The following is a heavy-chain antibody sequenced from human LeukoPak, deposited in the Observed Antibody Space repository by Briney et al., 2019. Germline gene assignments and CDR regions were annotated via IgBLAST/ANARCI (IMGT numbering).Heavy chain of an antibody. CDR2: ITSSSTYI. V-gene: IGHV3-21*04. CDR3: AKNRGVAAAGSRAHVDY. J-gene: IGHJ4*02. CDR1: GFTFSRYT. D-gene: IGHD6-13*01. Sequence: GGSLRLPCAASGFTFSRYTVNWVRQAPGKGLEWVSSITSSSTYIYYADSVKGRFTISRDNAKNSLHLHMNSLRAEDTAVYYCAKNRGVAAAGSRAHVDYWGQGTLVTVSS.